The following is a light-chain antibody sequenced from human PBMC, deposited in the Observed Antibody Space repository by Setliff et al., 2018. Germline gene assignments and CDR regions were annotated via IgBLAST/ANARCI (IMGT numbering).Light chain of an antibody. V-gene: IGLV1-40*01. CDR2: GNN. J-gene: IGLJ1*01. CDR3: QSYGGSPDFCV. Sequence: QSVLTQPPSVSGAPGQRVTISCTGSSSNIGAGFSVHWYQQLPGTAPKVLIYGNNNRPSGVPDRFSGSKSGTSASLAIAGLQAEDEADYYCQSYGGSPDFCVFGTGTKVTVL. CDR1: SSNIGAGFS.